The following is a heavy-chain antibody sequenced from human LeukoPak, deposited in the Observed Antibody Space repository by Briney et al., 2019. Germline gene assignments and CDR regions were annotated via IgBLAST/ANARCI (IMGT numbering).Heavy chain of an antibody. CDR1: GFTFSSYA. Sequence: PGGSLRLSCAASGFTFSSYAMSWVRQAPGRGLEWVSAISGSGGSTYYADSVKGRFTISRDNSKNTLYLQMNSLRAEDTAVYYCANKATLGDYYYYMDVWGTGTTVTVSS. CDR3: ANKATLGDYYYYMDV. D-gene: IGHD3-3*02. CDR2: ISGSGGST. J-gene: IGHJ6*03. V-gene: IGHV3-23*01.